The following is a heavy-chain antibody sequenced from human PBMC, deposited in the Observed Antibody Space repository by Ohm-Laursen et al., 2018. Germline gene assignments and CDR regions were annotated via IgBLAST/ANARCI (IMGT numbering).Heavy chain of an antibody. J-gene: IGHJ6*02. CDR2: INHSGST. V-gene: IGHV4-34*01. Sequence: SETLSLTWAVYGGSFSAYYWSWIRQPPGKGLEWIGEINHSGSTNYNPSLESRVTTSVDTSKNQFSLKLTSVTAADTAVYYCARGAGRVRAYYYGMDVWGQGTTVTVSS. CDR3: ARGAGRVRAYYYGMDV. D-gene: IGHD3-10*01. CDR1: GGSFSAYY.